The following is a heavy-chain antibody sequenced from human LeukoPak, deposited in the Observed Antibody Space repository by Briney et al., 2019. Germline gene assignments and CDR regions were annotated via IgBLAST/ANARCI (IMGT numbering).Heavy chain of an antibody. CDR1: GGSIASGDYY. CDR2: IYNSGNT. J-gene: IGHJ3*02. CDR3: ARGSRGTVVVAASAFDI. D-gene: IGHD2-15*01. Sequence: PSETLSLTCSVSGGSIASGDYYWTWIRQPPGKGPEWIGYIYNSGNTYYNPPLKSRVSISADTSENEFSLKLSSVSAADTAVYYCARGSRGTVVVAASAFDIWGQGTFLTVSS. V-gene: IGHV4-30-4*01.